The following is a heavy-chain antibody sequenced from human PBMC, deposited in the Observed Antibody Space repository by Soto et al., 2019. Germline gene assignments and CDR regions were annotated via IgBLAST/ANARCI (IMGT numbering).Heavy chain of an antibody. V-gene: IGHV1-18*04. J-gene: IGHJ6*02. Sequence: GASVKVSCKASGYTFTSYGISWVRQAPGQGXEWMGWISAYNGNTNYAQKLQGRVTMTTDTSTSTAYMELRSLRADDTAVYYCARTPLLSSDFWSGDYYYYRFDVWGQGTPVTVSS. CDR2: ISAYNGNT. CDR1: GYTFTSYG. CDR3: ARTPLLSSDFWSGDYYYYRFDV. D-gene: IGHD3-3*01.